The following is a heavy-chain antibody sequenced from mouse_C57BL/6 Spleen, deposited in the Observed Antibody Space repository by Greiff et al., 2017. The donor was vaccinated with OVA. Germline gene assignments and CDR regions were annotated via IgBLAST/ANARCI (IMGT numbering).Heavy chain of an antibody. V-gene: IGHV1-64*01. CDR3: ASLGRDYFDY. Sequence: QVQLQQSGAELVKPGASVKLSCKASGYTFTSYWMHWVKQRPGQGLEWIGMIHPNSGSTNYNEKFKSKATLTVDKSSSTAYMQLSSLTSEDSAVYYCASLGRDYFDYWGQGTTLTVSS. CDR2: IHPNSGST. D-gene: IGHD4-1*01. CDR1: GYTFTSYW. J-gene: IGHJ2*01.